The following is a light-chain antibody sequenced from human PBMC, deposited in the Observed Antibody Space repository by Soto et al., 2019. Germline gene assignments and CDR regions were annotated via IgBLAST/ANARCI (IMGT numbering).Light chain of an antibody. CDR2: DAS. CDR1: QSVGTF. J-gene: IGKJ4*01. CDR3: QQRSNWPPLP. V-gene: IGKV3-11*01. Sequence: EIVLTQSPATLSLSPGERATLSCRASQSVGTFFAWYQQKPGQAPRLLIYDASNRATGIPARFSGSGSGTDFTLTIGSLEPEDFAVYYCQQRSNWPPLPFGGGTKVDI.